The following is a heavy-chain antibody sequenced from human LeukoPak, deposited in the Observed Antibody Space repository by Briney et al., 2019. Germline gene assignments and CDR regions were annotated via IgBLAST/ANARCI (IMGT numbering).Heavy chain of an antibody. CDR2: ISISGTTI. CDR1: GFAFTDYY. D-gene: IGHD6-6*01. V-gene: IGHV3-11*04. CDR3: ARWPYSSSYYFDY. Sequence: GVSLRLSCAASGFAFTDYYMSWIRQAPGKGLDWVSYISISGTTINYADSVKGRFTFSRDNAKNSLYLQMNSLRAEDTAVYYCARWPYSSSYYFDYWGQGTLVTVSS. J-gene: IGHJ4*02.